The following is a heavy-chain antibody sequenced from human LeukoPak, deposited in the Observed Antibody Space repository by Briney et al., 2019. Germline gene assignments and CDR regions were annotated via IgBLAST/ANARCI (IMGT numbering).Heavy chain of an antibody. CDR2: INHSGST. CDR3: AISSYSSSWYAGY. CDR1: GGSISSGGYS. J-gene: IGHJ4*02. Sequence: SETLSLTCAVSGGSISSGGYSWSWIRQPPGKGLEWIGEINHSGSTNYNPSLKSRVTISVDTSKNQFSLKLSSVTAADTAVYYCAISSYSSSWYAGYWGQGTLVTVSS. D-gene: IGHD6-13*01. V-gene: IGHV4-34*01.